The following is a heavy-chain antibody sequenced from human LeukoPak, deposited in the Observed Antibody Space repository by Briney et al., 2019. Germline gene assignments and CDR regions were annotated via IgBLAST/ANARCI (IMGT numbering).Heavy chain of an antibody. V-gene: IGHV3-48*04. CDR2: ISSSSSTI. Sequence: GGSLRLSCAASGFTFSNYNMNWVRQAPGKGLEWISYISSSSSTIYYADSVKGRFTISRDNGKNSLYLQMSSLRVEDTAVDYCSTFFYGGYWGQGSLVTVSS. CDR1: GFTFSNYN. J-gene: IGHJ4*02. CDR3: STFFYGGY. D-gene: IGHD3-3*01.